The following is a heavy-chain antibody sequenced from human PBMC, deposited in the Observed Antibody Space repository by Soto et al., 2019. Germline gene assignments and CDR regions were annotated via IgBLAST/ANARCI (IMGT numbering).Heavy chain of an antibody. D-gene: IGHD6-13*01. J-gene: IGHJ4*02. V-gene: IGHV3-48*02. CDR3: ARGSSWFSGYFDY. CDR2: ISIIASTI. CDR1: GFTFSNYA. Sequence: EVQLVESGGGLVQPGGSLRLSCAASGFTFSNYAMTWVRQAPGKGLEWVSYISIIASTIYYADSVKGRFTISRDNAKNSLYLQMNSLRDEDTAVYYCARGSSWFSGYFDYWGQGTLVTVSS.